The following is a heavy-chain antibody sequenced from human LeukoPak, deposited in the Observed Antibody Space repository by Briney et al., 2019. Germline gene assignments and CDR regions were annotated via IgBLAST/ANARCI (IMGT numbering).Heavy chain of an antibody. J-gene: IGHJ4*02. V-gene: IGHV3-49*02. Sequence: GRFTISRDDSKSIAYLQMNSLKTEDTAVYYCTRANSFDSSGYYFDYWGQGTRVTVSS. CDR3: TRANSFDSSGYYFDY. D-gene: IGHD3-22*01.